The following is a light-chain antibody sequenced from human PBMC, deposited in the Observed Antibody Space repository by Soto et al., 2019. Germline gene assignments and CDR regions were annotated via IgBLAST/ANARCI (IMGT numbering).Light chain of an antibody. CDR2: DNN. J-gene: IGLJ2*01. V-gene: IGLV1-51*01. CDR1: SSNIGNNI. CDR3: GTWDSSLSVVI. Sequence: QSVLTQPPSVSAAPGQKVTISCSGSSSNIGNNIVSWYQQLPGTAPRLLIYDNNNRPSGIPDRFSGSQSGTSATLAITGLQTGDEADYFCGTWDSSLSVVIFGGGTKLTVL.